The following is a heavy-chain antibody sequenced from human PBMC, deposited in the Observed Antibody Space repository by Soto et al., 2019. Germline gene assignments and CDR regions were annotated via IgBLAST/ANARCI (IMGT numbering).Heavy chain of an antibody. Sequence: EVQLVESGGGLVQPGGSLRLSCAASGFTFSSYWMSWVRQAPGKGLEWVANIKQDGSEKYYVDSVKGRFTISRDNAKNSLYRQMNSLRAEDTAGYYCARVRYSSGWYGTYFDYWGQGTLVTVS. CDR3: ARVRYSSGWYGTYFDY. D-gene: IGHD6-19*01. CDR2: IKQDGSEK. J-gene: IGHJ4*02. V-gene: IGHV3-7*03. CDR1: GFTFSSYW.